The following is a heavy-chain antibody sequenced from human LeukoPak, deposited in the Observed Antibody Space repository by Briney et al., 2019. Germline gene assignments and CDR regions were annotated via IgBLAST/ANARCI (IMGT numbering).Heavy chain of an antibody. CDR1: GFTFSPYW. CDR3: AREGHYYDATTRTPPTY. V-gene: IGHV3-74*01. Sequence: GGSLRLSCAASGFTFSPYWMHWVRQAPGKGLVWVSRINSDGSSTSYADSVKGRFTISRDNAKNTLYLQMNCLRAEDTAVYYCAREGHYYDATTRTPPTYWGQGTLVTVSS. J-gene: IGHJ4*02. CDR2: INSDGSST. D-gene: IGHD3-22*01.